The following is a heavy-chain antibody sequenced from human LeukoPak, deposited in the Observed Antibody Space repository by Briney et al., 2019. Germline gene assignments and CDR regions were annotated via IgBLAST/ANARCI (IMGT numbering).Heavy chain of an antibody. CDR3: AKDVAPDSGWDLDY. Sequence: GGSLRLSRAVSRLTFSTYSMTWVRQGPGKGLEWVSSIYNSGAKIFYADSVKGRFTIFRDNSKNMLYLQMNSLRVEDTAVYYCAKDVAPDSGWDLDYWGQGTLVTVSS. D-gene: IGHD6-19*01. J-gene: IGHJ4*02. V-gene: IGHV3-23*01. CDR1: RLTFSTYS. CDR2: IYNSGAKI.